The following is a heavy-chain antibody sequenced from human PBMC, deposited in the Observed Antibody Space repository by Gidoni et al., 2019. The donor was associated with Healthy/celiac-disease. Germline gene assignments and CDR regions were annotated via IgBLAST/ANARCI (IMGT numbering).Heavy chain of an antibody. V-gene: IGHV5-51*01. J-gene: IGHJ6*02. D-gene: IGHD2-2*01. CDR3: ARQGGYCSSTSCYSTFGMDV. CDR2: IYPGDSDT. CDR1: GYSFTSYW. Sequence: EGQLVQSGAEVKKTGGSLKISCKGSGYSFTSYWIGWVRQMPGKGLEWMGIIYPGDSDTRYSPSFQGQVTISADKSISTAYLQWSSLKASDTAMYYCARQGGYCSSTSCYSTFGMDVWGQGTTVTVSS.